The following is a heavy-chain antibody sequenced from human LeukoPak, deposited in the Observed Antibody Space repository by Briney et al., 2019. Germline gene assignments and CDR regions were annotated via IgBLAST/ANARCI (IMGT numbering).Heavy chain of an antibody. J-gene: IGHJ6*03. V-gene: IGHV4-39*07. D-gene: IGHD1-1*01. CDR1: GGSISSSSYY. CDR3: ARDRELERFYYYYYMDV. CDR2: IYYSGST. Sequence: SETLSLTCTVSGGSISSSSYYWGWIRQPPGKGLEWIGSIYYSGSTYYNPSLKSRVTISVDTSKNQFSLKLSSVTAADTAVYYCARDRELERFYYYYYMDVWGKGTTVTVSS.